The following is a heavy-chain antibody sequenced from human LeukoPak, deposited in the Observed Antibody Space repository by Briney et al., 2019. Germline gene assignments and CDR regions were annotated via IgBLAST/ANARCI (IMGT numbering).Heavy chain of an antibody. CDR2: INPNSGGT. CDR1: GYTFTGYY. J-gene: IGHJ4*02. Sequence: ASVKVSCKASGYTFTGYYMHWVRRAPGQGPEWMGWINPNSGGTNYAQKFQGRVTMTRDTSISTAYMELSRLRSDDTAVYYCARGRIIVGATLSSYWGQGTLVTVSS. D-gene: IGHD1-26*01. CDR3: ARGRIIVGATLSSY. V-gene: IGHV1-2*02.